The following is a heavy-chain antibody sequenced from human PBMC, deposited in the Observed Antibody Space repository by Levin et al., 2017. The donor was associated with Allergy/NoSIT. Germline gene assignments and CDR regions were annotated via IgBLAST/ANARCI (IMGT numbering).Heavy chain of an antibody. V-gene: IGHV4-34*01. J-gene: IGHJ6*02. Sequence: SETLSLTCAVYGGSFSGYYWSWIRQPPGKGLEWIGEINHSGSTNYNPSLKSRVTISVDTSKNQFSLKLSSVTAADTAVYYCARGRTLWVAAAGRVPYYYYYYGMDVWGQGTTVTVSS. CDR3: ARGRTLWVAAAGRVPYYYYYYGMDV. CDR1: GGSFSGYY. CDR2: INHSGST. D-gene: IGHD6-13*01.